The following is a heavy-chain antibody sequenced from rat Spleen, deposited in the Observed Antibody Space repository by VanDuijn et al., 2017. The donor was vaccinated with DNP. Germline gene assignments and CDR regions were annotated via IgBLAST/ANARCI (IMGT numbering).Heavy chain of an antibody. CDR2: ISTDGDTT. CDR1: GFTFSNYY. J-gene: IGHJ4*01. CDR3: AKDRTGGFAMDA. D-gene: IGHD4-1*01. V-gene: IGHV5-25*01. Sequence: EVQLVESGGGLVQPGRSMKLSCAASGFTFSNYYMAWVRQAPTKGLEWVASISTDGDTTYYPDSAKGRFTVSRDNAENTVCLQMNSLRSEDTATYYCAKDRTGGFAMDAWGQGTSVTVSS.